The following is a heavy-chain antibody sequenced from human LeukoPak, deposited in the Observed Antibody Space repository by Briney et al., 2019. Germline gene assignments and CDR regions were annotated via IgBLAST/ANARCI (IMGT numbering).Heavy chain of an antibody. V-gene: IGHV1-18*01. CDR1: GCTFTSYG. Sequence: ASVKVSCKASGCTFTSYGISWVRPAPGQGLAWMGWISAYNGNTNYAQKLQGRVTMTTDTSTSTAYMELRSLRSDDTAVYYCARRALLPHSSGYSDYWGQGTLVTVSS. D-gene: IGHD3-22*01. J-gene: IGHJ4*02. CDR3: ARRALLPHSSGYSDY. CDR2: ISAYNGNT.